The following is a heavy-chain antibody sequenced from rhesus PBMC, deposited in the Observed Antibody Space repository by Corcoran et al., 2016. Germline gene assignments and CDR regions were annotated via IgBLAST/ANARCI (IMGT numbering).Heavy chain of an antibody. J-gene: IGHJ4*01. CDR2: IHGNSGYT. V-gene: IGHV4-80*01. CDR1: GGSFSSYW. Sequence: QVQLQESGPGLVRPSETLSLTCAVSGGSFSSYWWSWFRQPPGKGLEWIGEIHGNSGYTNYHPSLKSRVTISKDTSKSQFSLKLTFVTAADTAVYYCARGGNYFDYWGQGVLVTVSS. D-gene: IGHD3-34*01. CDR3: ARGGNYFDY.